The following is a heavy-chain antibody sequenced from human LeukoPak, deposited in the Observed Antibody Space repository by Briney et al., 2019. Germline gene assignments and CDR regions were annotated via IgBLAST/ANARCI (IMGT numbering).Heavy chain of an antibody. V-gene: IGHV4-59*11. Sequence: SETLSLTCTVSGGSISSHYWSWIRQPPGKGLEWIGYIYYSGSTNYNPSLKSRVTISVETSKNQFSLKLSSVTAADTAVYYCARVTSYYYYMDVWGKGTTVTVSS. CDR1: GGSISSHY. CDR3: ARVTSYYYYMDV. J-gene: IGHJ6*03. CDR2: IYYSGST.